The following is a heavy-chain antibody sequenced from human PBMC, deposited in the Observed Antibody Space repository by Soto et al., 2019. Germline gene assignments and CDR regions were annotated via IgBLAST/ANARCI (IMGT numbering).Heavy chain of an antibody. V-gene: IGHV3-11*05. D-gene: IGHD3-22*01. Sequence: GGSLILSCAASGFTFSDYYMSWIRQAPGKGLEWVSYISSSSSYTNYADSVKGRFTTSRDESKNSVYLQMNSLKTEDTAVYYCVRATYFSDSSGYTRCFDYWGQGTLVTVSS. CDR2: ISSSSSYT. CDR3: VRATYFSDSSGYTRCFDY. J-gene: IGHJ4*02. CDR1: GFTFSDYY.